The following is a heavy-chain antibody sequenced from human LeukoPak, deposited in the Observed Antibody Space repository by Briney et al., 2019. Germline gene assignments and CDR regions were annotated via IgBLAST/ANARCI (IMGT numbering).Heavy chain of an antibody. CDR1: GGSFSGYY. CDR2: INHSGST. V-gene: IGHV4-34*01. CDR3: ARGNPIAVVVAATARYFDY. J-gene: IGHJ4*02. D-gene: IGHD2-15*01. Sequence: SETLSLTCAVYGGSFSGYYWSWIRQPPGKGLEWIGEINHSGSTNYNPSLKSRVTISVDTSKNQFSLKLSSVAAADTAVYYCARGNPIAVVVAATARYFDYWGQGTLVTVSS.